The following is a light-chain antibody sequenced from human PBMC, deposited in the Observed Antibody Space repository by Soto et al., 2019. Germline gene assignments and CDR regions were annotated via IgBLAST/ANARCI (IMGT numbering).Light chain of an antibody. Sequence: QSVLTQPASVSGSPGQSITISCTGTSSDVGGYNYVSWYQQHPGKAPKLMIYEVSNRPSGVSNRFSGSKSGNTASLTISGLQAEDEADYYCSSYTSSSLEVFXTGTKVTVL. CDR1: SSDVGGYNY. J-gene: IGLJ1*01. V-gene: IGLV2-14*01. CDR2: EVS. CDR3: SSYTSSSLEV.